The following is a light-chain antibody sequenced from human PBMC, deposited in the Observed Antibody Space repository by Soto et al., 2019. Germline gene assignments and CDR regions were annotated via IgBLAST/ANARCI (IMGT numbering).Light chain of an antibody. Sequence: QSVLTQPASVSGSPGQSITISCTGTSSDVGAYNYVSWYQQHPGKAPKLMIYEVSNRPSGVSNRFSGSKSGNTASLTISGLQAEDEADYYCSSYTSISTPVVFGGGTKLTV. J-gene: IGLJ2*01. CDR1: SSDVGAYNY. CDR3: SSYTSISTPVV. V-gene: IGLV2-14*01. CDR2: EVS.